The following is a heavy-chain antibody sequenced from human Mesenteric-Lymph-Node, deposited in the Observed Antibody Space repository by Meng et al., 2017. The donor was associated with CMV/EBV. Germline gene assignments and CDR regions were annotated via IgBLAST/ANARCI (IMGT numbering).Heavy chain of an antibody. D-gene: IGHD2-2*02. CDR3: AKASGYTSGADYFGS. V-gene: IGHV3-9*03. Sequence: GGSLRLSCVASGFTFDDYAMHWVRQAPGKGLEWISGITWNSNNIDYADSVKGRFTISRDNAKSSLFLQMNSLRVEDMALYYCAKASGYTSGADYFGSWGQGTLVTVSS. CDR1: GFTFDDYA. CDR2: ITWNSNNI. J-gene: IGHJ4*02.